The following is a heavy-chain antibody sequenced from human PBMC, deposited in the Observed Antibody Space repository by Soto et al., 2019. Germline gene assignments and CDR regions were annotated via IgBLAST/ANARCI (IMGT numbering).Heavy chain of an antibody. D-gene: IGHD3-3*01. CDR3: ARGSGYYWNFES. CDR2: VFDSGKT. CDR1: GGSITSGGYS. V-gene: IGHV4-31*02. Sequence: QVQLQESGPGLVKPSQTLSLTCSVSGGSITSGGYSWTWIRHQPGKALQWIGYVFDSGKTYYNPSLKGRLTISVDTAKILFSRELSSVTAADTAVYLCARGSGYYWNFESWGQGTLGSVSS. J-gene: IGHJ4*02.